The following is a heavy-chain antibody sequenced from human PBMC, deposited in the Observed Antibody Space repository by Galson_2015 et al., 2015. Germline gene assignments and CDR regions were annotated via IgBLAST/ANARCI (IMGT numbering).Heavy chain of an antibody. CDR3: AIRDSSVDY. V-gene: IGHV1-69*13. J-gene: IGHJ4*02. CDR2: IIPIFGTA. CDR1: GGTFSSYA. Sequence: SVKVSCKASGGTFSSYAISWVRQAPGQGLGWMGGIIPIFGTANYAQKFQGRVAITADESTSTAYMELGSLRSEDTAVYYCAIRDSSVDYWGQGTLVTVSS. D-gene: IGHD3-22*01.